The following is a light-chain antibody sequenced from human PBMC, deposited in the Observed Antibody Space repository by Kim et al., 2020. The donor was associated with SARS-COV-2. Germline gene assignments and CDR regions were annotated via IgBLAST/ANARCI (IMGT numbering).Light chain of an antibody. CDR3: CSYVV. V-gene: IGLV2-23*02. J-gene: IGLJ2*01. CDR1: SSDVGSYNL. Sequence: QSALTQPASVSGSPAQSITISCTGTSSDVGSYNLVSWYQQHPGKAPKLMIYEVSKRPSGVSNRFSGSKSGNTASLTISGLQAEDEADYYCCSYVVFGGGTKLTVL. CDR2: EVS.